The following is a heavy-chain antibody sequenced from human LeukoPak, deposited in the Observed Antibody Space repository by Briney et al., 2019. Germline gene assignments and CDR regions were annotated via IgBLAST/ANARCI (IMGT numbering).Heavy chain of an antibody. J-gene: IGHJ6*03. CDR3: ARIRGAGADFYYYYMDV. V-gene: IGHV4-34*01. CDR1: GGSFSGYY. Sequence: SETLSLTCAVYGGSFSGYYWSWIRQPPGKGLEWIGEINHSGSTNYNPSLKSRVTISVDTSKNQFSLNLSSVTAADTAVYYCARIRGAGADFYYYYMDVWGKGTTVTVSS. CDR2: INHSGST.